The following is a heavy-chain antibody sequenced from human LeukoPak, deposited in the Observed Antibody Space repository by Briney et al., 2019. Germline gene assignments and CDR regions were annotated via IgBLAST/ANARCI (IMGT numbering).Heavy chain of an antibody. J-gene: IGHJ4*02. Sequence: TGGSLRLSCAASGFNFSSYSMNWVRQAPGKGLEWVSSISSSSSFRYYADSVKGRFTISRDNAKNSLYLQMNSLRAEDTAVYYCARESSGYFYWGQGTLVTVSS. CDR1: GFNFSSYS. D-gene: IGHD3-22*01. CDR3: ARESSGYFY. CDR2: ISSSSSFR. V-gene: IGHV3-21*01.